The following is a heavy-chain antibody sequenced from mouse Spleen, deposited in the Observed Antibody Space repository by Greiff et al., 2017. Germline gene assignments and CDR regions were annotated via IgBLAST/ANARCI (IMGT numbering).Heavy chain of an antibody. CDR1: GYSFTGYY. J-gene: IGHJ3*01. Sequence: LVKTGASVKISCKASGYSFTGYYMHWVKQSHGKSLEWIGYISCYNGATSYNQKFKGKATFTVDTSSSTAYMQFNSLTSEDSAVYYCARVHGSSYGWFAYWGQGTLVTVSA. CDR2: ISCYNGAT. V-gene: IGHV1S34*01. CDR3: ARVHGSSYGWFAY. D-gene: IGHD1-1*01.